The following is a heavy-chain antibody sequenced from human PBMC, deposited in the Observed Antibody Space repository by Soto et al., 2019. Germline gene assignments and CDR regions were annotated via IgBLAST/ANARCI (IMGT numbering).Heavy chain of an antibody. Sequence: GGSLRLSCAASGFIFSSSWMTWVRQAPGKGLEWVANIKPDGSELYYGDSVKGRFTISRDNARNSLYLQMNSLRAEDTAVYYCARDRRQQLVPLDYWGQGSLVTVSS. V-gene: IGHV3-7*01. CDR2: IKPDGSEL. D-gene: IGHD6-13*01. CDR1: GFIFSSSW. J-gene: IGHJ4*02. CDR3: ARDRRQQLVPLDY.